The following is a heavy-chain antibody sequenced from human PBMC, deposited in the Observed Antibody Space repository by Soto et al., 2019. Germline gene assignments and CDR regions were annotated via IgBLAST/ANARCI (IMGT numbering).Heavy chain of an antibody. Sequence: PGGSLRLSCAASGFTFSSYGMHWVRQAPGKGLEWVAVISYDGSNKYYADSVKGRFTISRDNSKNTLYLQMNSLRAEDTAVYYCAKDGKDFYYDYGMDVWGQGTTVTVSS. V-gene: IGHV3-30*18. CDR1: GFTFSSYG. CDR3: AKDGKDFYYDYGMDV. D-gene: IGHD1-1*01. CDR2: ISYDGSNK. J-gene: IGHJ6*02.